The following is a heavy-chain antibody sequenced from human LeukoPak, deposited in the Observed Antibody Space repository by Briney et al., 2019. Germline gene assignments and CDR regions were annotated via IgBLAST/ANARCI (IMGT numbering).Heavy chain of an antibody. V-gene: IGHV4-39*07. D-gene: IGHD2-2*01. Sequence: PSETLSLTCTVSGGSISSSSYYWGWIRQPPGKGLEWIGSIYYSGSTYYNPSLKSRVTISVDTSKNQFSLRLSSVTAADTAVCYCARLQYCSGTSCYWFDPWGQGTLVTVSS. CDR1: GGSISSSSYY. J-gene: IGHJ5*02. CDR3: ARLQYCSGTSCYWFDP. CDR2: IYYSGST.